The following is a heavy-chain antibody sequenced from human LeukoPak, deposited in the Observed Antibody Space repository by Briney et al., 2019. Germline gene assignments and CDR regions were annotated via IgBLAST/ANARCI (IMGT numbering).Heavy chain of an antibody. D-gene: IGHD2-15*01. J-gene: IGHJ4*02. Sequence: SETLSLTCTVSGGSISSSSYYWGWIRQPPGKGLEWIGSIYYSGSTYYNPSLKSRVTISVDTSKNQFSLKLSSVTAADTAVYYCARLGYCSGGSCHDFDYWGQGTLVTVSS. V-gene: IGHV4-39*01. CDR1: GGSISSSSYY. CDR2: IYYSGST. CDR3: ARLGYCSGGSCHDFDY.